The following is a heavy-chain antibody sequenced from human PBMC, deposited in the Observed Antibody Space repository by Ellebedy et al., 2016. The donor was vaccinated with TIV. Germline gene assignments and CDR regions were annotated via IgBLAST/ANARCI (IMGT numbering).Heavy chain of an antibody. CDR3: ARCSIWSGLDY. D-gene: IGHD3-3*01. Sequence: MPSETLSLTCAVYGGSFSGYYWSWIRQPPGKGLEWIGEINHSGSTNYNPSLKSRVTISVDTSKNQFSLKLSSVTDADTAVYYCARCSIWSGLDYWGQGTLVTVSS. V-gene: IGHV4-34*01. J-gene: IGHJ4*02. CDR1: GGSFSGYY. CDR2: INHSGST.